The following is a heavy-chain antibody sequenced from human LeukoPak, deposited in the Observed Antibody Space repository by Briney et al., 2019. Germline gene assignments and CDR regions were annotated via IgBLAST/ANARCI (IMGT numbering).Heavy chain of an antibody. V-gene: IGHV1-2*02. CDR3: ACHRDYYGSGSYLAFDI. D-gene: IGHD3-10*01. Sequence: XNPNSGGTNYAQKFQGRITMTRDASISTAYMELSRLRPDDTAVYYCACHRDYYGSGSYLAFDIWGQGTMVTVSS. J-gene: IGHJ3*02. CDR2: XNPNSGGT.